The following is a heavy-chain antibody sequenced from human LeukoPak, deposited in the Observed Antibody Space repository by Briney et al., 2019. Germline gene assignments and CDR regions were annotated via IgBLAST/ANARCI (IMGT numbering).Heavy chain of an antibody. J-gene: IGHJ4*02. V-gene: IGHV4-59*01. CDR3: VRGGRTDYYVSSGYYFDY. CDR1: GGSISSYY. CDR2: IYYSGST. D-gene: IGHD3-22*01. Sequence: SETLSLTCTVSGGSISSYYWSWIRQPPGKGLEWIGYIYYSGSTNYNPSLKSRVTISVDTSKNQLSLKLSSVTAADTAVYYCVRGGRTDYYVSSGYYFDYWGQGSLVTVSS.